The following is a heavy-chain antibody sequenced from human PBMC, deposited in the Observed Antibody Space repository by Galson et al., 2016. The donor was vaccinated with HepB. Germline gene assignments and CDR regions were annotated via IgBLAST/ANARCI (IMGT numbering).Heavy chain of an antibody. D-gene: IGHD4-11*01. J-gene: IGHJ6*02. CDR1: GYIFTSFG. CDR2: ISAYTGHT. CDR3: ARVSGATVTTAYYYYGLDV. Sequence: SVKVSCKASGYIFTSFGITWVRRAPGQGLESMGWISAYTGHTKYAQKLQGRVTMTTDTATSTAYMELRSLTSDDTAVYYGARVSGATVTTAYYYYGLDVWGQGTTVTVSS. V-gene: IGHV1-18*01.